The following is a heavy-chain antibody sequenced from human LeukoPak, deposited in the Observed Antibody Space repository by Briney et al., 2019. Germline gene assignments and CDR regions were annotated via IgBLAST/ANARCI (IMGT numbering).Heavy chain of an antibody. V-gene: IGHV3-23*01. CDR3: AKDPVAYCGGDCYSDY. CDR2: ISGSGGST. D-gene: IGHD2-21*02. Sequence: GGSLRLSCAASGFTFSSCAMSWVRQAPGKGLEWVSAISGSGGSTYYADSVKGRFTISRDNSKNTLYLQMNSLRAEDTAVYYCAKDPVAYCGGDCYSDYWGQGTLVTVSS. J-gene: IGHJ4*02. CDR1: GFTFSSCA.